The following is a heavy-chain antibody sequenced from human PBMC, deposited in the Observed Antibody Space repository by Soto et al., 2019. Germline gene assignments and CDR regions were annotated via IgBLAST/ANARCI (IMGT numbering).Heavy chain of an antibody. Sequence: SVKVSCKASAGTFGSYAISWVRRAPGQGLEWMGQINAGVGATEVAQMFQGRVTITTDKSTTTVYMELSSLRSDDTAVYYCASDCSGSSCYGATGLDVWGQGTTVTVSS. CDR3: ASDCSGSSCYGATGLDV. J-gene: IGHJ6*01. CDR2: INAGVGAT. D-gene: IGHD2-15*01. CDR1: AGTFGSYA. V-gene: IGHV1-69*05.